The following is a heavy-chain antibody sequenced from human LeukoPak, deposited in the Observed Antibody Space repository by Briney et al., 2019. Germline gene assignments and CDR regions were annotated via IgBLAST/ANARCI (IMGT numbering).Heavy chain of an antibody. CDR1: GFTFSDYY. J-gene: IGHJ4*02. V-gene: IGHV3-11*06. CDR3: ARDGAVVLRFDAAAGFDY. Sequence: GGPLRLSCAASGFTFSDYYMSWIRQAPGKGLEWVSYISISSSYTNYADSVKGRFTISRDNAKNSLYLQMNSLRAEDTAVYYCARDGAVVLRFDAAAGFDYWGQGTLVTVSS. CDR2: ISISSSYT. D-gene: IGHD3-3*01.